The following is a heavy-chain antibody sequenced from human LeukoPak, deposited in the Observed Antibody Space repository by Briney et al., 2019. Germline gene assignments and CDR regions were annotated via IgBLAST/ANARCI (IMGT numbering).Heavy chain of an antibody. V-gene: IGHV1-2*02. CDR2: INPNSGGT. Sequence: GASVKVSCKASGYTFTSYDINWVRQAPGQGLEWMGWINPNSGGTNYAQKFQGRVTMTRDTSISTAYMELSRLRSDDTAVYYCARAEVGGYYYDSSGFWGQGTLVTVSS. CDR1: GYTFTSYD. D-gene: IGHD3-22*01. J-gene: IGHJ4*02. CDR3: ARAEVGGYYYDSSGF.